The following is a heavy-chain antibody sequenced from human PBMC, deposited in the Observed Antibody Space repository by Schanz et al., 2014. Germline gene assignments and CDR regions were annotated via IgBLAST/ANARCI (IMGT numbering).Heavy chain of an antibody. Sequence: EVQLLESGGGLVQPGGSLRLSCAASGFTFSAYAMTWVRQIPGKGLEWVSAISASGGTTYYADSVKGRFTISRDNSKNTVYIQMNSLRAEDTAVYYCAKGRFGELSAFDIWGQGTMVTVSS. CDR3: AKGRFGELSAFDI. V-gene: IGHV3-23*01. CDR1: GFTFSAYA. D-gene: IGHD3-10*01. J-gene: IGHJ3*02. CDR2: ISASGGTT.